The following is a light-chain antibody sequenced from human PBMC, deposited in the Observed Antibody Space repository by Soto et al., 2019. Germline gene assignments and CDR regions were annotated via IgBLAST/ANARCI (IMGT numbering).Light chain of an antibody. J-gene: IGLJ1*01. CDR3: SSYTSSTTAYV. CDR1: SSDVGAFNY. V-gene: IGLV2-14*01. Sequence: QSALTQPDTVSGSPGQSLTISCTGTSSDVGAFNYVSWYQQRPDKAPKLMIYEVSGRPSGVSNRFSGSKSGNTASLTISGLQAEDEADYYCSSYTSSTTAYVFGTGTKVTVL. CDR2: EVS.